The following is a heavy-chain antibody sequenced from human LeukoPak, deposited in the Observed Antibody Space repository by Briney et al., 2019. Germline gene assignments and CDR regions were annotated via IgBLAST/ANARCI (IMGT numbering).Heavy chain of an antibody. CDR2: ISGNGGHDT. J-gene: IGHJ4*02. CDR3: GNALGI. Sequence: GGSVRLSCGVSGVTIVGYAVAWAPGVPAKGLEWVSSISGNGGHDTHYGDSVKGRFTISRDDSKNTLYLQMNRLRVEDTAVYYCGNALGIWGQGALVTVSS. V-gene: IGHV3-23*02. CDR1: GVTIVGYA. D-gene: IGHD7-27*01.